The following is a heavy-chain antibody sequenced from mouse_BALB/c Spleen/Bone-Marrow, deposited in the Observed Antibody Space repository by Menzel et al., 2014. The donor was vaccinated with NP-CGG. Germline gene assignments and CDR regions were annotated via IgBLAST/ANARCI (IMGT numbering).Heavy chain of an antibody. CDR2: INPASSTI. CDR3: AKNYYYGYVAY. J-gene: IGHJ3*01. Sequence: EVQRVESGGGLVQPGGSLKLSCAASGFGFSRYWMTWVRQAPGKGLEWIGEINPASSTINYTPSLKDKFIISRDNAKNTLYRQMSKVRSEGTALYYCAKNYYYGYVAYWGQGTLVTVSA. D-gene: IGHD1-2*01. V-gene: IGHV4-1*02. CDR1: GFGFSRYW.